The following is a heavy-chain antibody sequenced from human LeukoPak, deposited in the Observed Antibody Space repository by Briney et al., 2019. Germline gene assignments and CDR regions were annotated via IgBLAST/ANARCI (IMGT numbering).Heavy chain of an antibody. CDR2: ISGSGGST. V-gene: IGHV3-23*01. D-gene: IGHD5-18*01. CDR1: GFTFSSYA. CDR3: AKPRTATVTRDAFDI. Sequence: GGSLRLSCAASGFTFSSYAMSWVRQAPGKGLEWVSAISGSGGSTYYADSVKGRSTISRDNSKNTLYLQMNSLRAEDTAVYYCAKPRTATVTRDAFDIWGQGTMVTVSS. J-gene: IGHJ3*02.